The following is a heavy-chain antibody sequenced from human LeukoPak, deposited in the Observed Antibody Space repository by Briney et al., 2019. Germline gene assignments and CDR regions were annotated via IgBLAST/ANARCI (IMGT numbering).Heavy chain of an antibody. CDR1: GGSISSGGYY. V-gene: IGHV4-31*03. Sequence: PSETLSLTCTVSGGSISSGGYYWSWIRQHPGKGLEWIGYIYYSGSTYYNPSLKSRVTISVDTSKNQFSLKLGSVTAADTAVYYCARGRGRWYPETFDYWGQGTLVTVSS. J-gene: IGHJ4*02. CDR2: IYYSGST. CDR3: ARGRGRWYPETFDY. D-gene: IGHD4-23*01.